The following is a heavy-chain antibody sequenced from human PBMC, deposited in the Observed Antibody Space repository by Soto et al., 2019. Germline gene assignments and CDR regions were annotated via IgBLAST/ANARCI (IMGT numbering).Heavy chain of an antibody. V-gene: IGHV1-18*01. J-gene: IGHJ4*02. CDR1: GYTFISYG. Sequence: GASVKVSCKASGYTFISYGISWVRQAPGQGLEWMGWISAYNGNTNYAQKLQGRVTMTTDTSTSTAYMELRSLRSDDTAVYYCARDRPADFDWLTHYYFDYWGQGTLVTVSS. D-gene: IGHD3-9*01. CDR2: ISAYNGNT. CDR3: ARDRPADFDWLTHYYFDY.